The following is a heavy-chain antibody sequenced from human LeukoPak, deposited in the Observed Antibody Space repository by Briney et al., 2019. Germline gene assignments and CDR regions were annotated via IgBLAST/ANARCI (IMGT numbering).Heavy chain of an antibody. D-gene: IGHD3-10*01. CDR3: ARGYITMVRGVIKGYYYYMDV. CDR2: IIHSGST. CDR1: GGSFSGYY. Sequence: SETLSLTCAVYGGSFSGYYWSWIRQPPGKGLEWIGEIIHSGSTNYNPSLKSRVTMSVDTSKNKFSLNLNSVTAADTAVYYCARGYITMVRGVIKGYYYYMDVWGKGTTVTVSS. V-gene: IGHV4-34*01. J-gene: IGHJ6*03.